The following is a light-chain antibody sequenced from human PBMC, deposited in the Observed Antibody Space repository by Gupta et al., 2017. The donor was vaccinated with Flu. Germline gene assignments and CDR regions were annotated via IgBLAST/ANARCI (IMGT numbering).Light chain of an antibody. J-gene: IGKJ5*01. V-gene: IGKV1-39*01. CDR3: RQSDITPRT. CDR2: ASS. Sequence: PSSLSASVGDRVTLTCRTSEPVTSYLSWYQQKPGKAPKLLIYASSTLRSGVPSRFSGRGSGTEVTLTISRLQPEDSATYYCRQSDITPRTFGQGTRVEIK. CDR1: EPVTSY.